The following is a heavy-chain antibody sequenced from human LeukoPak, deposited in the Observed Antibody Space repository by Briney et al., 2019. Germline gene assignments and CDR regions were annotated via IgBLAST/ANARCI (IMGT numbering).Heavy chain of an antibody. CDR2: IYYRGST. CDR3: ARARDDYGDSWGFDY. CDR1: GGSISSYY. V-gene: IGHV4-59*01. Sequence: SETLSLTCTVSGGSISSYYWSWIRQPPGKGLEWIGYIYYRGSTNYNPSLKSRVTISVDTSKNQFSLKLSSVTAADTAVYYCARARDDYGDSWGFDYWGQGTLVTVSS. J-gene: IGHJ4*02. D-gene: IGHD4-17*01.